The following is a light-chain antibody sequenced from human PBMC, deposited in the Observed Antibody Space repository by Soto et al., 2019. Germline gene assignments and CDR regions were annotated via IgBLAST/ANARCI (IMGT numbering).Light chain of an antibody. J-gene: IGKJ1*01. CDR3: QRFNSDPPT. CDR1: QSVSSN. Sequence: EIVMTQSPATLSVSPGERATLSCRASQSVSSNLAWYQQKPGQAPRLLIYGASTRATGIPARFSGSGSGTEFTLTISSLQPEDVATYYCQRFNSDPPTFGQGTKVDIK. V-gene: IGKV3-15*01. CDR2: GAS.